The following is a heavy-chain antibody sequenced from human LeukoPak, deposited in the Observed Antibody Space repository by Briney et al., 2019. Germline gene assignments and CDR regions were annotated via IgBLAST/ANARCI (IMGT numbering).Heavy chain of an antibody. D-gene: IGHD6-19*01. Sequence: VASVKVSCKASGFTFTNYGITWMRQAPGQGLEWVGWISAYNGNTNYAQKFEGRVTMTIDTSTSTVYMDLRSLRFDDTAVYYCARAEANSDWPWRHFQYWGQGTLVTVSS. CDR2: ISAYNGNT. V-gene: IGHV1-18*04. CDR1: GFTFTNYG. J-gene: IGHJ1*01. CDR3: ARAEANSDWPWRHFQY.